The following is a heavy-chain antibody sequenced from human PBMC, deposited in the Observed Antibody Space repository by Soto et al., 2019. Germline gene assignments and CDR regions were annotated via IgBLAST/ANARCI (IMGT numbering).Heavy chain of an antibody. D-gene: IGHD3-22*01. V-gene: IGHV4-59*01. Sequence: SETLSLTCNVSGGSLSTYYWSWIRQPPGKGLEWIGYIYYSGSTNYNPSLKSRVSISVDTSKNQFSLRLNSVTAADTAVYYCARLDYYYDKLDYWGQGTLVTVSS. J-gene: IGHJ4*02. CDR1: GGSLSTYY. CDR2: IYYSGST. CDR3: ARLDYYYDKLDY.